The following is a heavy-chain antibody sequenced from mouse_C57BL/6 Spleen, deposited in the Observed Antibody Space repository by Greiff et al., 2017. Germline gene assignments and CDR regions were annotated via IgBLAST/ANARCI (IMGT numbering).Heavy chain of an antibody. CDR1: GFTFSSYG. CDR2: ISSGGSYT. D-gene: IGHD3-2*02. Sequence: EVKLVESGGDLVKPGGSLKLSCAASGFTFSSYGMSWVRQTPDKRLEWVATISSGGSYTYYPDSVKGRFTISRDNAKNTLYLQMSSLKSEDTAMYYCARGTAQAPYYFDDWGQGTTLTVSS. V-gene: IGHV5-6*02. J-gene: IGHJ2*01. CDR3: ARGTAQAPYYFDD.